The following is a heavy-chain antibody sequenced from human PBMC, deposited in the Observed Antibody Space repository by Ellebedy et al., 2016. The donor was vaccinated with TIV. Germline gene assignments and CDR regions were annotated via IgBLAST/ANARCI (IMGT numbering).Heavy chain of an antibody. CDR2: IYSGGST. CDR1: GFTVSSNY. D-gene: IGHD2-15*01. J-gene: IGHJ6*02. Sequence: GESLKISCAASGFTVSSNYMSWVCQAPGKGLEWVSVIYSGGSTYYADSVKGRFTISRDNSKNTLYLRMNSLRAEDTAVYYCARGGVAGRYYYYGMDVWGQGTTVTVSS. V-gene: IGHV3-66*01. CDR3: ARGGVAGRYYYYGMDV.